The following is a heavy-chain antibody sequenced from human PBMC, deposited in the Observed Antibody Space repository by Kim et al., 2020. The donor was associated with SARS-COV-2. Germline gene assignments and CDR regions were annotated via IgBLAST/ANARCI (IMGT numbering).Heavy chain of an antibody. CDR1: GGSISSGGYY. J-gene: IGHJ5*02. CDR2: IYYSGST. D-gene: IGHD3-22*01. V-gene: IGHV4-31*03. Sequence: SETLSLTCTVSGGSISSGGYYWSWIRQHPGKGLEWIGYIYYSGSTYYNPSLKSRVTISVDTSKNQFSLKLSSVTAADTAVYYCARVRRGVYYYDSSGYYPPVNWFDPWGQGTLVTVSS. CDR3: ARVRRGVYYYDSSGYYPPVNWFDP.